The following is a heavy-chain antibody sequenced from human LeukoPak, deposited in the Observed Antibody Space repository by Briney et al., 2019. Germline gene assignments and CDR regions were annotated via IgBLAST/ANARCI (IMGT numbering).Heavy chain of an antibody. CDR3: AKGIYSSGWSYFDY. CDR2: LSGSGITT. V-gene: IGHV3-23*01. Sequence: PGGSLRLSCAASGFTFGGYSMTWVRQAPGKGLEWVSTLSGSGITTYYADSVKGRFTISRDNSKNTLYLQMNSLRAEDTAVYYCAKGIYSSGWSYFDYWGHGTLVTVSS. J-gene: IGHJ4*01. D-gene: IGHD6-19*01. CDR1: GFTFGGYS.